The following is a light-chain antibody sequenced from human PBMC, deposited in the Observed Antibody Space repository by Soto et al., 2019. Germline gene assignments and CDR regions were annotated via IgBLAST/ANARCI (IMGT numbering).Light chain of an antibody. J-gene: IGKJ4*01. CDR2: RAS. Sequence: EIVLTQSPDTLSLSPGERATLSCRASQSVSNALLAWYQQKPGQAPRLLIYRASTRATGIPDRFTGSGSGTDFTLTISRLVPEDFAVYYGQQYESSPLTFGGGTKVEIK. V-gene: IGKV3-20*01. CDR3: QQYESSPLT. CDR1: QSVSNAL.